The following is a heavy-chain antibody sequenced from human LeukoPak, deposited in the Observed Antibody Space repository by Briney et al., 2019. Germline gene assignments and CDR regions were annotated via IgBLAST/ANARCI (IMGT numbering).Heavy chain of an antibody. V-gene: IGHV4-4*07. Sequence: PSETLSLTCTVSGGSISSYYWSWIRQPAGKGLEWIGRIYTSGSTNYNPSLKSRVTMSVDTSKNQFSLKLSSVTAADTAVYYCARELPPYGRGRRQQLVLCGDAFDIWGQGTMVTVSS. CDR1: GGSISSYY. J-gene: IGHJ3*02. D-gene: IGHD6-6*01. CDR2: IYTSGST. CDR3: ARELPPYGRGRRQQLVLCGDAFDI.